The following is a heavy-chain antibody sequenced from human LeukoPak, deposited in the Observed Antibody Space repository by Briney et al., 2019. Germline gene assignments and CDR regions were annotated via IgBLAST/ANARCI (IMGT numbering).Heavy chain of an antibody. D-gene: IGHD3-10*01. CDR1: GGSISSSSYY. CDR2: IYTSGST. V-gene: IGHV4-39*07. CDR3: ARDPAYGSGSYPYYFDY. J-gene: IGHJ4*02. Sequence: PSETLSLTCTVSGGSISSSSYYWGWIRQPPGKGLEWIGRIYTSGSTNYNPSLKSRVTMSVDTSKNQFSLKLSSATAADTAVYYCARDPAYGSGSYPYYFDYWGQGTLVTVSS.